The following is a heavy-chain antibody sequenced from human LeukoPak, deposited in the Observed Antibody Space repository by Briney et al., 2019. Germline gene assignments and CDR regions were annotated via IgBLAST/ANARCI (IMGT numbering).Heavy chain of an antibody. D-gene: IGHD3-10*01. J-gene: IGHJ4*02. CDR3: AKVGYGSGSYPPDY. V-gene: IGHV3-30*18. CDR2: ISYDGSNK. CDR1: GFTFSSYA. Sequence: GGSLRLSCAASGFTFSSYAMSWVRQAPGKGLEWVAVISYDGSNKYYADSVKGRFTISRDNSKNTLYLQMNSLRAEDTAVYYCAKVGYGSGSYPPDYWGQGTLVTVSS.